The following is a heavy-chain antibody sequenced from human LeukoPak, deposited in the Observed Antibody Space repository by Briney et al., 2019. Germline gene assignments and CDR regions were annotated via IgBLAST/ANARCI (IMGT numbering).Heavy chain of an antibody. Sequence: GGSLRLSCAASGFTFSSYSMNWIRQAPGKGLEWVSSISSSSSYIYYADSVKGRFTISRDNAKNSLYLQMNSLRAEDTAVYYCARAPGLWSGYLNWFDPWGQGTLVTVSS. J-gene: IGHJ5*02. CDR2: ISSSSSYI. D-gene: IGHD3-3*01. V-gene: IGHV3-21*01. CDR1: GFTFSSYS. CDR3: ARAPGLWSGYLNWFDP.